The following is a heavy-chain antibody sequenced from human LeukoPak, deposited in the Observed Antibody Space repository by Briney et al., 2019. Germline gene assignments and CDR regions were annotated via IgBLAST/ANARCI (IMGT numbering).Heavy chain of an antibody. Sequence: ASVKVSCKASGYTFTDYYIHWVRQAPGQGLEWMGIINPSGGGTNYAQKFQGRVTMTRDTSTSTLYMELSSLRSEDTAVYYCAREFSGSYKMALDYWGQGTLVTVSS. CDR3: AREFSGSYKMALDY. D-gene: IGHD1-26*01. CDR1: GYTFTDYY. J-gene: IGHJ4*02. V-gene: IGHV1-46*01. CDR2: INPSGGGT.